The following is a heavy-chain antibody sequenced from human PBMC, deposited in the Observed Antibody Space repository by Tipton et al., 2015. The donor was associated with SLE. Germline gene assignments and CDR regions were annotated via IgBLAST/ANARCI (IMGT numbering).Heavy chain of an antibody. D-gene: IGHD2-2*01. Sequence: TLSLTCTVSGYSISSGYFWGWIRQPPGKGLEWIGMIYHSGSTYYNPSLKSHITMSVDTSKNQFSLKVNSVTAADTAVYYCARSGGLVPASMVWFDPWGQGTLVTVPS. J-gene: IGHJ5*02. CDR2: IYHSGST. V-gene: IGHV4-38-2*02. CDR3: ARSGGLVPASMVWFDP. CDR1: GYSISSGYF.